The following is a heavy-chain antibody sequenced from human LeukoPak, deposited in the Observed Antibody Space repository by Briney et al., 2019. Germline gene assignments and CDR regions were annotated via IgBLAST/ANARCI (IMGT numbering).Heavy chain of an antibody. J-gene: IGHJ6*02. V-gene: IGHV4-59*01. CDR2: IYYSGST. D-gene: IGHD3-9*01. CDR1: GGSFSGYY. Sequence: SETLSLTCAVYGGSFSGYYWSWIRQPPGKGLEWIGYIYYSGSTNYNPSLKSRVTISVDTSKNQFSLKLSSVTAADTAVYYCARVNQQNDILTGLYYYYYYGIDVWGQGTTVTVSS. CDR3: ARVNQQNDILTGLYYYYYYGIDV.